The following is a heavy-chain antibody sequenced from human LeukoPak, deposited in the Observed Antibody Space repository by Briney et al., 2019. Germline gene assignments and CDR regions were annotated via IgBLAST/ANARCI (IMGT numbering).Heavy chain of an antibody. V-gene: IGHV3-53*01. CDR1: GFSVSSNY. CDR2: IYSGGST. Sequence: GGSLRLSCAASGFSVSSNYMTWVRQAPGKGLEWVSVIYSGGSTYYADSVKGRFIISRGSSKNTVYLQMNSLRAEDTAVYYCARVIGVVRADYYFDYWGQGTLVAVSS. CDR3: ARVIGVVRADYYFDY. J-gene: IGHJ4*02. D-gene: IGHD3-10*01.